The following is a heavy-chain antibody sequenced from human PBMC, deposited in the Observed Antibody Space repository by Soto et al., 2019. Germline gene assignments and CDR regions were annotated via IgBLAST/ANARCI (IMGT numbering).Heavy chain of an antibody. V-gene: IGHV1-69*13. J-gene: IGHJ6*02. CDR3: AGAGSGYDRGWGGDYYYGMDV. D-gene: IGHD5-12*01. CDR2: IIPIFGTA. Sequence: GASVKVSCKASGGTFSSYAISWVRQAPGQGLEWMGGIIPIFGTANYAQKFQGRVTITADESTSTAYMELSSLRSEDTAVYYCAGAGSGYDRGWGGDYYYGMDVWGQGTTVTVSS. CDR1: GGTFSSYA.